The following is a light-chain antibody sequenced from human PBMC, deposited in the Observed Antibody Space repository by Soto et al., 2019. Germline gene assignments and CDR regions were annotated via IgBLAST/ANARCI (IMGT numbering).Light chain of an antibody. V-gene: IGKV1-39*01. J-gene: IGKJ5*01. Sequence: DIQMTQSPSSLSASVGDRVTITCRASESISRHLNWYQQKPGKAPKLLIYAASSLQNGAPSRFSGSGSGTDFTLTISNLQPEDFATYYCQQSYSTLSLTFGQGTRLEIK. CDR1: ESISRH. CDR3: QQSYSTLSLT. CDR2: AAS.